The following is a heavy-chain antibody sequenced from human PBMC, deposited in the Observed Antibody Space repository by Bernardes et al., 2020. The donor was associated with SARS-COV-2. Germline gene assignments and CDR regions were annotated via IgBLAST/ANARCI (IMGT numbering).Heavy chain of an antibody. Sequence: SVKVSCKVSGYTLTELSMHWVRLAPGKGLEWMGGFDPEDGETIYAQKFQGRVTMTEDTSTDTAYMELSSLRSEDTAVYYCATDQRYYDILNGRTYYYGMDVWGQGTTVTVSS. D-gene: IGHD3-9*01. J-gene: IGHJ6*02. CDR2: FDPEDGET. CDR3: ATDQRYYDILNGRTYYYGMDV. V-gene: IGHV1-24*01. CDR1: GYTLTELS.